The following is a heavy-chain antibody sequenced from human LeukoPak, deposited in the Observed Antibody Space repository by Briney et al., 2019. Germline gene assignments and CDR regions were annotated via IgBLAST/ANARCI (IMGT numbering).Heavy chain of an antibody. J-gene: IGHJ3*02. Sequence: SETLSLTCTFSVGSHSSYYWSWIRQPPGKGLEWMGEINHSGSTNYNPSLKSRVTISVDTSKNQFSLQLSSVTAADTAVYYCARRGLRYFDWLLSFDAFDIWGQGTMVTVSS. CDR2: INHSGST. V-gene: IGHV4-34*01. CDR3: ARRGLRYFDWLLSFDAFDI. CDR1: VGSHSSYY. D-gene: IGHD3-9*01.